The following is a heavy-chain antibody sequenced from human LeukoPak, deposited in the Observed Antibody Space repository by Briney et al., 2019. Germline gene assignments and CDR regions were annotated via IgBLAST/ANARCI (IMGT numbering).Heavy chain of an antibody. CDR3: ARHAPTVTIFLGNYFDY. CDR1: GGSISSYY. Sequence: SETLSLTCTVSGGSISSYYWSWIRQPPGKGLEWIGYIYYSGSTNYNPSLKSRVTISVDTSKNQFSLKLSSVTAADTAVYYCARHAPTVTIFLGNYFDYWGQGTLVTVSS. CDR2: IYYSGST. D-gene: IGHD4-17*01. J-gene: IGHJ4*02. V-gene: IGHV4-59*08.